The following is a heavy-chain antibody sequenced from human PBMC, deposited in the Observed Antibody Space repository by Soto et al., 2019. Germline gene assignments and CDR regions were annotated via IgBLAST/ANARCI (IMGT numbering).Heavy chain of an antibody. Sequence: PGGSLRLSCAASGFTFSSYAMSWVRQAPGKGLEWVSAISGSGGSTYYADSVKGRFTISRDNSKNTLYLQMNSLRAEDTAVYYCASSHDFWSGYLPMDVWGQGTTVTVSS. V-gene: IGHV3-23*01. CDR3: ASSHDFWSGYLPMDV. D-gene: IGHD3-3*01. J-gene: IGHJ6*02. CDR2: ISGSGGST. CDR1: GFTFSSYA.